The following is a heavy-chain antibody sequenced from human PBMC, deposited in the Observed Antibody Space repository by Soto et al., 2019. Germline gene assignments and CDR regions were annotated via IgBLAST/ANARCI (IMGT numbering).Heavy chain of an antibody. CDR3: ASGRGYDILTGYYPYFDY. D-gene: IGHD3-9*01. CDR2: ISWNSGSI. CDR1: GFTFDDYA. V-gene: IGHV3-9*01. J-gene: IGHJ4*02. Sequence: EVQLVESGGGLAQPGRSLRLSCAASGFTFDDYAMHWVGQAPGKGLEWVSGISWNSGSIGYADSVKGRFTISRDNARKSLYLQMNSLRAEDTALYYCASGRGYDILTGYYPYFDYWGQGTLVTVSS.